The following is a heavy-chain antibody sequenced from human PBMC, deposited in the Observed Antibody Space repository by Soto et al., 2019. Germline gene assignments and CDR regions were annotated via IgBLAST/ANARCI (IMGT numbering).Heavy chain of an antibody. CDR2: IWYDGSNK. CDR1: GFTFSSYG. V-gene: IGHV3-33*01. CDR3: ARDSDYSNYWFDP. D-gene: IGHD4-4*01. J-gene: IGHJ5*02. Sequence: GGSLRLSCAASGFTFSSYGMHWVRQAPGKGLEWVAVIWYDGSNKYYADSVKGRFTTSRDNSKNTLYLQMNSLRAEDTAVYYCARDSDYSNYWFDPWGQGTLVTVSS.